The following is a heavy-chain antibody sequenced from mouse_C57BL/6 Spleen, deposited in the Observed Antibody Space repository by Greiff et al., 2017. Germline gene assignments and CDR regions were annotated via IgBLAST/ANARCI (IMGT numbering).Heavy chain of an antibody. CDR3: ARSPITTVPYYYAMDY. D-gene: IGHD1-1*01. CDR2: IYPGSGNT. J-gene: IGHJ4*01. CDR1: GYTFTDYY. Sequence: QVQLQQSGAELVRPGASVKLSCKASGYTFTDYYINWVKQRPGQGLEWIARIYPGSGNTYYNEKFKGKATLTAEKSSSTAYMQLSSLTSEDSAVYFCARSPITTVPYYYAMDYWGQGTSVTVSS. V-gene: IGHV1-76*01.